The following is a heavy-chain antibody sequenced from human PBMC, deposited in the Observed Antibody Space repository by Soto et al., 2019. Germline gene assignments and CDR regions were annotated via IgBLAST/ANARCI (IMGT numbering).Heavy chain of an antibody. CDR3: ARDYYDSSGYCFDY. CDR2: INAGNGNT. V-gene: IGHV1-3*01. D-gene: IGHD3-22*01. J-gene: IGHJ4*02. CDR1: GYTFTSYA. Sequence: ASVKVFCKASGYTFTSYAMHWVRQAPGQRLEWMGWINAGNGNTKYSQKFQGRVTITRDTSASTAYMELSSLRSEDTAVYYCARDYYDSSGYCFDYWGQGTLVTSPQ.